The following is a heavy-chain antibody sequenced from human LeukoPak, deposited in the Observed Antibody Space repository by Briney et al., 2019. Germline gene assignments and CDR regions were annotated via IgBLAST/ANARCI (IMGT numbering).Heavy chain of an antibody. D-gene: IGHD1-1*01. J-gene: IGHJ4*02. CDR3: ARDHNYAFDN. CDR2: IGIDSGNT. V-gene: IGHV3-48*01. Sequence: GGSLRLSCTPSGFPFIEYSMNWVRQVPGKGLEWISYIGIDSGNTKYADSVRGRFTISADKAKNSLYLQMNSLRVEDTAVYYCARDHNYAFDNWGQGTLVTVAS. CDR1: GFPFIEYS.